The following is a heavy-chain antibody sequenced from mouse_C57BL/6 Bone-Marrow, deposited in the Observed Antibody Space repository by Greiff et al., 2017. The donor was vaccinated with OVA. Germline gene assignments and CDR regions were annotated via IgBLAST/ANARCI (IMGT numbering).Heavy chain of an antibody. CDR1: GYTFTNYW. V-gene: IGHV1-63*01. CDR2: IYPGGGYT. J-gene: IGHJ3*01. CDR3: ARLVYDYDEAWFAY. D-gene: IGHD2-4*01. Sequence: VQLQQSGAELVRPGTSVKMSCKASGYTFTNYWIGWAKQRPGHGLEWIGDIYPGGGYTNYNEKFKGKATLTADKSSSTAYMQFSSLTSEDSAIYYGARLVYDYDEAWFAYWGQGTLVTVSA.